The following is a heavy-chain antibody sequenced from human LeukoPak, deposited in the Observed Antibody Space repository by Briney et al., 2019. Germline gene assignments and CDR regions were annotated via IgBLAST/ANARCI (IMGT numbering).Heavy chain of an antibody. V-gene: IGHV3-30*02. J-gene: IGHJ4*02. D-gene: IGHD4-17*01. CDR2: IRYDGSNK. CDR3: ARDGAVTNGRYFDY. CDR1: GFTFSDTW. Sequence: PGGSLRLSCAASGFTFSDTWVHWVRQAPGKGLEWVAFIRYDGSNKYYADSVKGRFTISRDNAKNSLYLQMNSLRAEDTAVYYCARDGAVTNGRYFDYWGQGTLVTVSS.